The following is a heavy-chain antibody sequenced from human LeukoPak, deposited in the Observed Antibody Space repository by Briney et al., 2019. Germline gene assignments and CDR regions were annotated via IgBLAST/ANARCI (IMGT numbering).Heavy chain of an antibody. V-gene: IGHV3-48*03. CDR3: VRDGGCTAGSCSQHFQH. CDR1: GFTFSSYE. J-gene: IGHJ1*01. D-gene: IGHD2-15*01. Sequence: GGSLRLSCVASGFTFSSYEMYWVRQPPGKDLEWVAYISTIGSPTIYAASVKGRFTMSRDNAKNSLYLEMNSLRAEDTAVYYCVRDGGCTAGSCSQHFQHWGQGTLVTVSS. CDR2: ISTIGSPT.